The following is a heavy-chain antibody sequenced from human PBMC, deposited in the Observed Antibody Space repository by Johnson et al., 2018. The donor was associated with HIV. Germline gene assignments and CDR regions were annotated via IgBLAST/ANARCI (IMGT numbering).Heavy chain of an antibody. D-gene: IGHD2/OR15-2a*01. CDR3: TRGQYLSPFDAFDI. CDR1: GFTFDDYG. Sequence: VLLVESGGGVVRPGGSLRLSCAASGFTFDDYGMSWVRQAPGKGLEWVSGINWNGGSTGYADSVKGRFTISRDNAKNSLYVQMNSLRAEDTALYFCTRGQYLSPFDAFDIWGQGTMVTVYS. V-gene: IGHV3-20*04. J-gene: IGHJ3*02. CDR2: INWNGGST.